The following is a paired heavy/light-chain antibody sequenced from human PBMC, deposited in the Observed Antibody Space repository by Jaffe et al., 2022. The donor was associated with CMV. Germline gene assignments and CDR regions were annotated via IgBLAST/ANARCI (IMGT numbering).Light chain of an antibody. CDR3: AAWDDSLNGNYV. J-gene: IGLJ1*01. CDR2: SNN. Sequence: QSVLTQPPSASGTPGQRVTISCSGSSSNIGSNTVNWYQQLPGTAPKLLIYSNNQRPSGVPDRFSGSKSGTSASLAISGLQSEDEADYYCAAWDDSLNGNYVFGTGTKVTVL. CDR1: SSNIGSNT. V-gene: IGLV1-44*01.
Heavy chain of an antibody. CDR2: INSDGSST. J-gene: IGHJ4*02. CDR3: ARDPLDYYDSSGYPTWGFDY. CDR1: GFTFSSYW. D-gene: IGHD3-22*01. Sequence: EVQLVESGGGLVQPGGSLRLSCAASGFTFSSYWMHWVRQAPGKGLVWVSRINSDGSSTSYADSVKGRFTISRDNAKNTLYLQMNSLRAEDTAVYYCARDPLDYYDSSGYPTWGFDYWGQGTLVTVSS. V-gene: IGHV3-74*01.